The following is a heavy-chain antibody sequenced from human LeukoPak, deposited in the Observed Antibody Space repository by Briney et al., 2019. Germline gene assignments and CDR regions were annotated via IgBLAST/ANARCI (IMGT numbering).Heavy chain of an antibody. Sequence: KPSETLSLTCTVSGGSITSSTSYWGWIRQPPEKGLEWIGSNSGTTYYNPSLKSRVTISIDTSKNQFSLRLSSVTAADTAVYYCARGSPLFYYDSIGYFDYWGQGTLVTVSS. CDR1: GGSITSSTSY. J-gene: IGHJ4*02. D-gene: IGHD3-22*01. CDR3: ARGSPLFYYDSIGYFDY. V-gene: IGHV4-39*02. CDR2: NSGTT.